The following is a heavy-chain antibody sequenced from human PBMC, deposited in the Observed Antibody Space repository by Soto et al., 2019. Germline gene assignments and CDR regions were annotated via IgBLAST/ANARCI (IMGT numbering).Heavy chain of an antibody. V-gene: IGHV3-48*01. Sequence: EVQLVESGGGLVQPGGSLRLSCAASGFTFSSYSMNWVRQAPGKGLEWVSYISSSSSTIYYADSVKGRFTIPRDNAKNSLYLQMNSLRAEDTAVYYCAREGFYYYYGMDVWGQGTTVTVSS. J-gene: IGHJ6*02. CDR2: ISSSSSTI. CDR3: AREGFYYYYGMDV. CDR1: GFTFSSYS.